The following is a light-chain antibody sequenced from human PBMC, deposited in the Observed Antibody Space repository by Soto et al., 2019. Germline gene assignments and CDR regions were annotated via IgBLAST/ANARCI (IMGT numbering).Light chain of an antibody. CDR3: LQYNNYPFT. CDR2: AAS. V-gene: IGKV1-17*01. J-gene: IGKJ5*01. Sequence: DVHMTLSLASVSASVNARVAISCLASQDIKNVLGWYQQRPGKAPKRLIYAASSLQTGVPSRFSGSGSGTEFTLTINSLQPEDFATYFCLQYNNYPFTFGQGTRLEIK. CDR1: QDIKNV.